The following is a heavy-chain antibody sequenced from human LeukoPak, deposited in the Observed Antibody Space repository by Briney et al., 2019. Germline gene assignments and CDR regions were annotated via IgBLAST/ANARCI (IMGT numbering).Heavy chain of an antibody. J-gene: IGHJ6*02. CDR2: ISVYNGNT. CDR1: GYTFTNYA. V-gene: IGHV1-18*01. Sequence: ASVKVSCKASGYTFTNYAISWVRQAPGQGLEWMGWISVYNGNTKYPQKFQGRVTMTTDTSTSTAYMELRSLRSDDTAVYYCARLEAVAGPMGYYYGMDVWGQGTTVTVSS. CDR3: ARLEAVAGPMGYYYGMDV. D-gene: IGHD6-19*01.